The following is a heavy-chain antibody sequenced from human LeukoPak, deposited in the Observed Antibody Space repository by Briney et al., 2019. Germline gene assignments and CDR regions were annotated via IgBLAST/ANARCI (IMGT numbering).Heavy chain of an antibody. CDR2: IYSGGST. D-gene: IGHD3-10*01. Sequence: GGSLRLSCAASGFTFSSNYMSWVRQAPGKGLEWVSVIYSGGSTYYADSVKGRFTISRDNSKNTLYLQMNSLRAEDTAVYYCARALLWFGELFDYGMDVWGKGTTVTVSS. CDR3: ARALLWFGELFDYGMDV. CDR1: GFTFSSNY. J-gene: IGHJ6*04. V-gene: IGHV3-53*01.